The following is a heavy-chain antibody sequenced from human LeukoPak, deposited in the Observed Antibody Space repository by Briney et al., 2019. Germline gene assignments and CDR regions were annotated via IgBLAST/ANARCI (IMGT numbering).Heavy chain of an antibody. CDR3: ATRGPGLQLWLGRYYYYMDV. CDR2: VNNSGST. V-gene: IGHV4-34*01. CDR1: GGSFIGYY. Sequence: SETLSLTCAVYGGSFIGYYWSWIRQPPGKGLDWVGEVNNSGSTNYNPSLKSRLTIAVETSNNQLSVKPSSVTAADTAVYYCATRGPGLQLWLGRYYYYMDVWGKGTTVTVSS. J-gene: IGHJ6*03. D-gene: IGHD5-18*01.